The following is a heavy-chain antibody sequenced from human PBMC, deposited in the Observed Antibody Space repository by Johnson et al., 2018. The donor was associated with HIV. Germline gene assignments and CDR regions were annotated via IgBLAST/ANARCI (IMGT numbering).Heavy chain of an antibody. V-gene: IGHV3-7*05. CDR3: ARVGGINDYGDPGDAFDI. D-gene: IGHD4-17*01. Sequence: MLLVESGGGLVQPGGSLRLSCAASGFSFNSYWMSWVRQVPGKGLEFVANIKEDESEKSYVESVKGRFTISRDNAKNSLYLQMNSLRAEDTALYYCARVGGINDYGDPGDAFDIWGQGTMVTVSS. J-gene: IGHJ3*02. CDR1: GFSFNSYW. CDR2: IKEDESEK.